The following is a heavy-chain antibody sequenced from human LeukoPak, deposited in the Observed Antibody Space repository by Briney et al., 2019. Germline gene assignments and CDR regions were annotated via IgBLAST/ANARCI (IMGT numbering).Heavy chain of an antibody. D-gene: IGHD3-22*01. CDR2: IKQDGSEK. CDR3: AREAHYYDSSGYYWGYYSDY. CDR1: GFTFSSYW. J-gene: IGHJ4*02. Sequence: PGGSLRLSCAASGFTFSSYWMSWVRQAPGKGLEWVANIKQDGSEKYYVDSVKGRFTISRDNAKNSLYLQMNSLRAEDTAVYYCAREAHYYDSSGYYWGYYSDYWGQGTLVTVSS. V-gene: IGHV3-7*01.